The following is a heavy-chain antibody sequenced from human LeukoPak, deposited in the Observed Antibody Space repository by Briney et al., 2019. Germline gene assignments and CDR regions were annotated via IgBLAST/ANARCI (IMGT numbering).Heavy chain of an antibody. Sequence: EPSETLSLTCTVSGASISTYYWSWIRQPPGKGLEWIGYIYYSGNTNYNPSLKSRVTISVDTSKNQFSLKLSSVTAADTAVYYCGEVFPGGGGGWPDYWGQGTLVTVSS. CDR3: GEVFPGGGGGWPDY. D-gene: IGHD6-19*01. J-gene: IGHJ4*02. CDR1: GASISTYY. V-gene: IGHV4-59*03. CDR2: IYYSGNT.